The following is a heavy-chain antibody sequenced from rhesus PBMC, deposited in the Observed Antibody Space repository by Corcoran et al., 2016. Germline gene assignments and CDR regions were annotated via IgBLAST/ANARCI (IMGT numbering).Heavy chain of an antibody. CDR1: GGSVSSSNW. Sequence: QVQLQQWGEGLVKPSETLSLTCAVSGGSVSSSNWWSWIRQPPGKGLEWIGYISGSSGSTYSNPSLMSRVTMSTATSKNQFSLKLSALTAADTAVYYCARDQSTGWSIGYWGQGVLVTVSS. J-gene: IGHJ4*01. D-gene: IGHD6S26*01. CDR3: ARDQSTGWSIGY. CDR2: ISGSSGST. V-gene: IGHV4-65*01.